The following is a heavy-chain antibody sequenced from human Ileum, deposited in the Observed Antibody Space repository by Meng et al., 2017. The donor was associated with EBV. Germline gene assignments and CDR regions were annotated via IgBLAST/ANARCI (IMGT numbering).Heavy chain of an antibody. CDR2: ISYDENIK. Sequence: QVQLVGSGGGVVQPGRSLRVSCEASGFSFDTFDMHWARQAPGKGLEWVAVISYDENIKFYADSVKGRFTISRDNSKNTLYLQLNSLRLDDTAFYYCTNLSFWGQGTLVTVSS. D-gene: IGHD2/OR15-2a*01. CDR3: TNLSF. V-gene: IGHV3-30*18. CDR1: GFSFDTFD. J-gene: IGHJ4*02.